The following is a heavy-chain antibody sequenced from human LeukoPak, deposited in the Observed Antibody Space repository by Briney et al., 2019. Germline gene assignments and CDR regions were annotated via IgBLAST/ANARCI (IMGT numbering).Heavy chain of an antibody. J-gene: IGHJ4*02. Sequence: XGSLRLSCAASGFTFSSYAMNWVRQAPGKGLEWVAAIRGSGGNKYYADSVKGRFTISRDNSKHTLYLQMISPITEDTAVYYCTREAYVILTAWDPKTFDYWGQGALVTVSS. V-gene: IGHV3-23*01. CDR2: IRGSGGNK. CDR1: GFTFSSYA. CDR3: TREAYVILTAWDPKTFDY. D-gene: IGHD3-9*01.